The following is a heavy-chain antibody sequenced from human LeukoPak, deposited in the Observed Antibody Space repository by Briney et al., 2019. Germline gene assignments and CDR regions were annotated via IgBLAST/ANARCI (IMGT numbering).Heavy chain of an antibody. Sequence: PGGSLRLSCAASGFTFSSYGMHWVRQAPGKGLEWVAVIWYDGSNKYYADSVKGRFTISRDNSKNTLYLQMNSLRAEDTAVYYCASGRGYSGYAGLTDWGQGTLVTVSS. CDR1: GFTFSSYG. J-gene: IGHJ4*02. V-gene: IGHV3-33*01. CDR3: ASGRGYSGYAGLTD. D-gene: IGHD5-12*01. CDR2: IWYDGSNK.